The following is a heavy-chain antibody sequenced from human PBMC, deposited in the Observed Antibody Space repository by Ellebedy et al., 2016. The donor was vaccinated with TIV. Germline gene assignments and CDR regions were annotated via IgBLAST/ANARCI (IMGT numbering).Heavy chain of an antibody. D-gene: IGHD4/OR15-4a*01. CDR2: IFYSGST. J-gene: IGHJ1*01. CDR3: AREGAHGYFQH. CDR1: GGSVDNVNYY. Sequence: MPSETLSLTCNVSGGSVDNVNYYWSWIRQPPGKGLQWIGFIFYSGSTNYNPSLKSRVTLSVDTSKNQFSLKLRSVTAADTAVYYCAREGAHGYFQHWGQGTLVTVSA. V-gene: IGHV4-61*01.